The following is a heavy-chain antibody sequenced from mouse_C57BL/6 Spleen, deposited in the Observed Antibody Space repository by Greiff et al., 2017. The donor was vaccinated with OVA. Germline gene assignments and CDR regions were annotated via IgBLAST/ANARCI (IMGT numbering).Heavy chain of an antibody. V-gene: IGHV5-16*02. CDR3: ARRGGGYYFDY. J-gene: IGHJ2*01. Sequence: EVKLMESEGGLVQPGSSMKLSCTASGFTFSDYYMAWVRQVPEKGLEWVANINYDGSSTYYLDSLKSRFIISRDNAKNILYLQMSSLKSEDTATYYCARRGGGYYFDYWGQGTTLTVSS. CDR1: GFTFSDYY. CDR2: INYDGSST.